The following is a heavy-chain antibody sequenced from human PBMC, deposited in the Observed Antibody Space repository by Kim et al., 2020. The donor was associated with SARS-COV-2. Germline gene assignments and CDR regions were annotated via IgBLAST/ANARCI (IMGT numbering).Heavy chain of an antibody. D-gene: IGHD4-17*01. CDR3: ARDRMRDDYGDTFDY. CDR2: IIPIFGTA. Sequence: SVKVSCKASGGTFSSYAISWVRQAPGQGLEWMGGIIPIFGTANYAQKFQGRVTITADESTSTAYMELSSLRSEDTAVYYCARDRMRDDYGDTFDYWGQGTLVTVSS. CDR1: GGTFSSYA. V-gene: IGHV1-69*13. J-gene: IGHJ4*02.